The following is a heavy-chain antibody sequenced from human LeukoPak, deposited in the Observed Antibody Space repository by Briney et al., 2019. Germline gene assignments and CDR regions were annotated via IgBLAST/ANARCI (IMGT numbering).Heavy chain of an antibody. V-gene: IGHV4-39*01. J-gene: IGHJ5*01. D-gene: IGHD3-3*01. Sequence: PSETLSLTCTISGDSISSGSDYWGWIRQPPGKGPQWIGTIFYSVTTYYNPSLESRVTMSVDTSRTQFYLKLTSVTAADTAVYYCAKLGPFITIFKPPEERWVDSWGQGTLVTVSS. CDR1: GDSISSGSDY. CDR2: IFYSVTT. CDR3: AKLGPFITIFKPPEERWVDS.